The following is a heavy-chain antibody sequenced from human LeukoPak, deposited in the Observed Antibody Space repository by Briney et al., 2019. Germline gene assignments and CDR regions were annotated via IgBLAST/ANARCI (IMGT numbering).Heavy chain of an antibody. Sequence: GGSLRLSCAASGFTFSSYAMSWVRQAPGKGLEWVSAISGSGGSTYYADSVKSRFTISRDNSKNTLYLQMNSLRAEDTAVYYCAKDAREDSSGYYLSPVYFQHWGQGTLVTVSS. V-gene: IGHV3-23*01. CDR2: ISGSGGST. D-gene: IGHD3-22*01. J-gene: IGHJ1*01. CDR1: GFTFSSYA. CDR3: AKDAREDSSGYYLSPVYFQH.